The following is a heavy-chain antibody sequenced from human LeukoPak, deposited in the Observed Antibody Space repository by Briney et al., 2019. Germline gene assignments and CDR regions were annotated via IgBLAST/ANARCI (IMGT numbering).Heavy chain of an antibody. CDR2: IKQDGSEK. CDR3: AKLWFGEDYFDY. V-gene: IGHV3-7*03. Sequence: PGGSLRLSCAASGFTFSSYWMSWVRQAPGKGLEWVAIIKQDGSEKYYVDSVKGRFTISRDNAKNSLYLQMNSLRAEDTAVYYCAKLWFGEDYFDYWGQGTLVTVSS. D-gene: IGHD3-10*01. J-gene: IGHJ4*02. CDR1: GFTFSSYW.